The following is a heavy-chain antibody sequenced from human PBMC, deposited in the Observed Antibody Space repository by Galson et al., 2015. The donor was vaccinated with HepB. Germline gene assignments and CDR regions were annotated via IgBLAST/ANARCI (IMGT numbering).Heavy chain of an antibody. CDR2: IYSGGST. Sequence: SLRLSCAASGFTVSSNYMSWVRQAPGKGLEWVSVIYSGGSTYYADSVKGRFTISRDNSKNTLYLQMNSLRAEDTAVYYCARDALHYGSGEPGDAFDIWGQGTMVTVSS. D-gene: IGHD3-10*01. J-gene: IGHJ3*02. CDR3: ARDALHYGSGEPGDAFDI. CDR1: GFTVSSNY. V-gene: IGHV3-66*02.